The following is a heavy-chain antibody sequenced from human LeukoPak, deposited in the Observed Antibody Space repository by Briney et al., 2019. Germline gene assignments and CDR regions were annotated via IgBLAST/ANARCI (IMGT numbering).Heavy chain of an antibody. CDR3: ARATPYCSSTSCYGPGAFDI. CDR2: ISGSGGST. CDR1: GFTFSSYA. D-gene: IGHD2-2*01. V-gene: IGHV3-23*01. J-gene: IGHJ3*02. Sequence: GGSLRLSCAASGFTFSSYAMSWVRQAPGKGLEWVSAISGSGGSTYYADSVKGRFTISRDNSKNTLYLQMNSLRAEDTAVYYCARATPYCSSTSCYGPGAFDIWGQGTMVTVSS.